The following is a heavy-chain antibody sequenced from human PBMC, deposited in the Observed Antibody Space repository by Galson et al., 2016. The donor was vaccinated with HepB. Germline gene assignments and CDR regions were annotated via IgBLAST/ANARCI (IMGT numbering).Heavy chain of an antibody. V-gene: IGHV1-2*02. D-gene: IGHD2-8*01. CDR2: INPKSGAT. CDR1: GHSVTGYY. Sequence: SVKVSCKASGHSVTGYYIHWVRQAPGHGLEWMGWINPKSGATNYAQKFQGSVTMTADTSISTRYMELSRLRSDDTAVYYCVALRLSENGIHYLFDYWGQGTLLTVSS. J-gene: IGHJ4*02. CDR3: VALRLSENGIHYLFDY.